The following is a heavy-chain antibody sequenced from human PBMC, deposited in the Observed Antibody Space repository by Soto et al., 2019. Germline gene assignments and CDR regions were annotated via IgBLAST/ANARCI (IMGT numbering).Heavy chain of an antibody. CDR1: GGSINSGGYY. V-gene: IGHV4-31*03. CDR2: IYYSGSP. J-gene: IGHJ6*02. Sequence: SETLSLTCTVSGGSINSGGYYWSWIRQHPGKGLEWIGYIYYSGSPYFNPSPKSRVTISVDTSKNQFSLKLSSVTAADTAVYYCARDLGVLGVIIGPDRYSGMDVWGQGTTVTVSS. D-gene: IGHD3-10*01. CDR3: ARDLGVLGVIIGPDRYSGMDV.